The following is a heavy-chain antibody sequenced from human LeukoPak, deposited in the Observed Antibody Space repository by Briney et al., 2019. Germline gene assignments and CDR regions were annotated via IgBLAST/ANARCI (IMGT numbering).Heavy chain of an antibody. Sequence: GGSLRLSCAASGFTFDDYAMHWVRQAPGKGLEWVSLISWDGGSTYYADSGKGRFTISRDNSKNSLYLQMNSLRAEDTALYHCAKDIYESRGSSPYYYYYMDVWGKGTTVTVSS. V-gene: IGHV3-43D*03. D-gene: IGHD3-16*01. CDR2: ISWDGGST. CDR1: GFTFDDYA. J-gene: IGHJ6*03. CDR3: AKDIYESRGSSPYYYYYMDV.